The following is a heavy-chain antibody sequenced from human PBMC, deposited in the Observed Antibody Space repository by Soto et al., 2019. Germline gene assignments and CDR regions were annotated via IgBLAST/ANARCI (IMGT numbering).Heavy chain of an antibody. V-gene: IGHV4-39*01. CDR3: ARHEVDSSCLGGSRYSGLDY. D-gene: IGHD2-15*01. J-gene: IGHJ4*02. CDR1: GGSISSSSYY. Sequence: SETLSLTCTVSGGSISSSSYYWGWIRQPPGKGLEWIGSIYYSGSTYYNPSLKSRVTISVDTSKNQFSLKLSSVTAADTAVYYCARHEVDSSCLGGSRYSGLDYWGQGTLVTVSS. CDR2: IYYSGST.